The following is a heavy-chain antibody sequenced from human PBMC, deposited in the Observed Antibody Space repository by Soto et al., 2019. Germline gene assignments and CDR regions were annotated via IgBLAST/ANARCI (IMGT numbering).Heavy chain of an antibody. V-gene: IGHV3-30-3*01. D-gene: IGHD1-26*01. Sequence: GGSLRLSCAASGFTFSSYAMHWVRQAPGKGLEWVAVISYDGSNKYYADSAKGRFTISRDNSKNTLYLQMNSLRAEDTAVYCARDVESGSSQYYYYYYGMDVWGQGTTVTVSS. CDR2: ISYDGSNK. J-gene: IGHJ6*02. CDR1: GFTFSSYA. CDR3: ARDVESGSSQYYYYYYGMDV.